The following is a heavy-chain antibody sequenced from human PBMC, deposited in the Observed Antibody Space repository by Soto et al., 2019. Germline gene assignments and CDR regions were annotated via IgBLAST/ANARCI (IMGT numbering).Heavy chain of an antibody. D-gene: IGHD3-22*01. J-gene: IGHJ5*02. CDR2: ISAYNGNT. Sequence: QVQLVQSGAEVKKPGASVKVSCKASGYTFTSYGISWVRQAPGQGLECMGWISAYNGNTNYAQKLQGRVTMTTDTSMSTAYMELRSLRSDNTAVYYCARVPRHYYDSSGYNRFDPWGQGTLVTVFS. CDR1: GYTFTSYG. CDR3: ARVPRHYYDSSGYNRFDP. V-gene: IGHV1-18*01.